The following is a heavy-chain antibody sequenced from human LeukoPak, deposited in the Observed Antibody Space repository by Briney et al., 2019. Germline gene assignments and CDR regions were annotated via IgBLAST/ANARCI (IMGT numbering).Heavy chain of an antibody. Sequence: GGSLRLSCAASGFTFSSYGMHWVRQAPGKGLEWVAVIWYDGSNKYYADSVKGRFTISRDNSKNTLYLQMSSLRAEDTAVYYCAKDAVGATTAAGFYYWGQGTLVTVSS. D-gene: IGHD1-26*01. J-gene: IGHJ4*02. CDR3: AKDAVGATTAAGFYY. CDR2: IWYDGSNK. V-gene: IGHV3-33*06. CDR1: GFTFSSYG.